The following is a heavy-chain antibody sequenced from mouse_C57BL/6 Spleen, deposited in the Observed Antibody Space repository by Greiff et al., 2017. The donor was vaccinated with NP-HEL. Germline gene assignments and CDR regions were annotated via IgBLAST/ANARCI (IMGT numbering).Heavy chain of an antibody. D-gene: IGHD4-1*01. J-gene: IGHJ2*01. CDR1: GFTFTDYY. CDR2: IRNKANGYTT. CDR3: ARYPNWAFDY. Sequence: EVHLVESGGGLVQPGGSLSLSCAASGFTFTDYYMSWVRQPPGKALEWLGFIRNKANGYTTEYSASVKGRFTISRDNSQSILYLQMNALRAEDSATYYCARYPNWAFDYWGQGTTLTVSS. V-gene: IGHV7-3*01.